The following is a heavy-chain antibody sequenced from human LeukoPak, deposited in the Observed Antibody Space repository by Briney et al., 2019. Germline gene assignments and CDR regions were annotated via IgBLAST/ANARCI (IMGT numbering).Heavy chain of an antibody. J-gene: IGHJ4*02. CDR2: IYYSGTT. CDR3: ATRPARGSGPYYPYFDY. V-gene: IGHV4-59*01. CDR1: GDSISSYY. Sequence: SEALSLTCTVSGDSISSYYWSWIRQPPGRGLEWTAYIYYSGTTHYNPSLRSRVTISVDTSKKQFSLKLTSVTAADTAVYYCATRPARGSGPYYPYFDYWGQGTLVTVSS. D-gene: IGHD3-22*01.